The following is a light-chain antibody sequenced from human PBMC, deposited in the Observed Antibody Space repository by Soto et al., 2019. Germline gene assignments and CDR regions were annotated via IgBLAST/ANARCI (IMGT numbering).Light chain of an antibody. CDR3: HQRSNWPPVMFI. V-gene: IGKV3-11*01. CDR1: ESISNS. Sequence: EFVLTQSPATLSLSPGERATLSCRASESISNSLAWYQQKPGQAPSLLIYDTSYRATGIPARFSASGSGTDFTLPINSLEPEDSAVYYCHQRSNWPPVMFIFGPGTKVEIK. CDR2: DTS. J-gene: IGKJ3*01.